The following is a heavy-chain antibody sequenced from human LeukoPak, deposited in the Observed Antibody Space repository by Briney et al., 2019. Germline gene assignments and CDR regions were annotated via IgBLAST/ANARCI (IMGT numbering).Heavy chain of an antibody. V-gene: IGHV3-23*01. CDR3: AKAPWFDP. CDR1: GFTFSHYG. J-gene: IGHJ5*02. Sequence: GGSLRLSCAASGFTFSHYGMNWVRQTPGKGLEWVSAISGSGGSTYYADSVKGRFTISRDNSKNTLYLQMNSLRAEDTAVYYCAKAPWFDPWGQGTLVTVSS. CDR2: ISGSGGST.